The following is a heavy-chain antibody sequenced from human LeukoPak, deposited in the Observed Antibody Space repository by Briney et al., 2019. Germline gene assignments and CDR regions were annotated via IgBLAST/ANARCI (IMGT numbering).Heavy chain of an antibody. CDR1: GGSISSYY. V-gene: IGHV4-38-2*02. J-gene: IGHJ5*02. D-gene: IGHD6-13*01. Sequence: KPSETLSLTCTVSGGSISSYYWGWIRQAPGKGLEWIGSIYNSGSTYYNPSLKSRVTISVDMSKNQFSLKMSSVTAADTAVYYCARAYSSSWYWNWFDPWGQGTLVTVSS. CDR3: ARAYSSSWYWNWFDP. CDR2: IYNSGST.